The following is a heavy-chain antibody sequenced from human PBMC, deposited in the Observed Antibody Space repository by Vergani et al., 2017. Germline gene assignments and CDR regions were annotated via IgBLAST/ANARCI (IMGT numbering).Heavy chain of an antibody. D-gene: IGHD5-12*01. CDR3: AKEFSGTGYCYGLNYLEV. J-gene: IGHJ6*04. CDR2: IGVDGDR. V-gene: IGHV3-13*01. CDR1: GFTFSSND. Sequence: VESGGGVVQPGGSLRLSCTVSGFTFSSNDFHWVRQTAGKGLEWVSSIGVDGDRYYSDSVKGRFTISRDNGQSYLYLDMDNLRVEDTAVYFCAKEFSGTGYCYGLNYLEVWGEGTAVTVSS.